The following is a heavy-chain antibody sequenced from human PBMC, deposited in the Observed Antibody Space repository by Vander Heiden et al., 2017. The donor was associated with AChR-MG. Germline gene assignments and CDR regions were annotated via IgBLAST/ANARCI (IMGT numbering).Heavy chain of an antibody. Sequence: QVQLPQWRAALLKPSETLSLTCAVYGGSFRGYYWSWIRQPPGKGLEWIGEINHSGSNNYNPSLKSRVTIAVDTSKNQFSLKLSSVTAADTAVDYCARGQGGEGNWFDPWGQGTLVTVSS. V-gene: IGHV4-34*01. CDR3: ARGQGGEGNWFDP. D-gene: IGHD3-16*01. CDR2: INHSGSN. CDR1: GGSFRGYY. J-gene: IGHJ5*02.